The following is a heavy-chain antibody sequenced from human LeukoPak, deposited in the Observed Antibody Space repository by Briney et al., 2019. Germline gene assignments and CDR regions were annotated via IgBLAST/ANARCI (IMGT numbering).Heavy chain of an antibody. CDR2: IYAGGRT. J-gene: IGHJ4*02. V-gene: IGHV3-53*04. Sequence: GGSLRLSCAASGFTFSSYGMHWVRQAPGRGLEWVSVIYAGGRTYYADSVTGRFTISRHNSNNTLYLQMNSLRPEDTAVYYCARVIYQLVFDYWGQGTLGSVSS. CDR3: ARVIYQLVFDY. CDR1: GFTFSSYG. D-gene: IGHD2-2*01.